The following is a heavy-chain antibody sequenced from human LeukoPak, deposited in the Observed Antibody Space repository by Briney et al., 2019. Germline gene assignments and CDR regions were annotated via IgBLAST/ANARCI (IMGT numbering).Heavy chain of an antibody. CDR2: IIPIFGPA. D-gene: IGHD3-22*01. V-gene: IGHV1-69*05. CDR1: GGTFSSYA. J-gene: IGHJ6*03. CDR3: ARGVTVVVNTPYYYYMDV. Sequence: SGKVSCKASGGTFSSYAISWVRQAPGQGLEWMGGIIPIFGPANYAQKFQGRVTITTDESTSTAYMELSSLRSEDTAVYYCARGVTVVVNTPYYYYMDVWGKGTTVTVSS.